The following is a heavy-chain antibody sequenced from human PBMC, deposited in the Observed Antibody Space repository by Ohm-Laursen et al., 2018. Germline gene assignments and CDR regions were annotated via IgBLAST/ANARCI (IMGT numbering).Heavy chain of an antibody. V-gene: IGHV4-31*03. D-gene: IGHD1-7*01. Sequence: SQTLSLTCTASGGSIISSGYYWTWIRQHPGKGLEWIGYISYSGGTYYNPSLTSRLAISVDTSKKQFSLKLSSVTAADTAVYYCARVSGTPPRYYYGMDVWGQGTTVTVSS. CDR2: ISYSGGT. CDR3: ARVSGTPPRYYYGMDV. J-gene: IGHJ6*02. CDR1: GGSIISSGYY.